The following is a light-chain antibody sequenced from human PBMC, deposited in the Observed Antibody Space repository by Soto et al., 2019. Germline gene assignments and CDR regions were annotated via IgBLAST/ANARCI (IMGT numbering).Light chain of an antibody. J-gene: IGKJ4*01. V-gene: IGKV1-5*01. CDR1: QSITTF. Sequence: DIQMTQSPSTLSASIGDRVTITCRASQSITTFLAWYLQKPGKAPQILIYDASKLEPGVPSRLSGGGSGTEFTLTISSLQPDDFAPYYCQQYSTYPLTLGGGTKVDIK. CDR2: DAS. CDR3: QQYSTYPLT.